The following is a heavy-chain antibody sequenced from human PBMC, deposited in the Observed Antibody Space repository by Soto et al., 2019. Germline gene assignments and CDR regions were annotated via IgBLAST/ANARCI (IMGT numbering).Heavy chain of an antibody. J-gene: IGHJ6*02. D-gene: IGHD3-10*01. CDR2: IYYSGST. CDR3: ARQCGYYGSGSYYCDDGMDV. CDR1: GGSISSSSYY. Sequence: SETLSLTCTVSGGSISSSSYYWGWIRQPPGKGLEWIGSIYYSGSTYYNPSLKSRVTISVDTSKNQFSLKLSSVTAADTAVYYCARQCGYYGSGSYYCDDGMDVWGQGTTVTVSS. V-gene: IGHV4-39*01.